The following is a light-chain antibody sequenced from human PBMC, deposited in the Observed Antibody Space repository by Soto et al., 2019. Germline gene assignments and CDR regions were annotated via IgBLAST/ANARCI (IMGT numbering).Light chain of an antibody. CDR2: DVS. V-gene: IGLV2-14*03. J-gene: IGLJ2*01. CDR3: SSYTSRTTLV. Sequence: QSVLTQPASVSGSPGQSITISCTGTSSDIGGYNYVSWHQQHPGKAPQLMIFDVSDRPSGVSNRFSGSKSGNTASLTISRLQAEDEADYYCSSYTSRTTLVFGGGTKLTVL. CDR1: SSDIGGYNY.